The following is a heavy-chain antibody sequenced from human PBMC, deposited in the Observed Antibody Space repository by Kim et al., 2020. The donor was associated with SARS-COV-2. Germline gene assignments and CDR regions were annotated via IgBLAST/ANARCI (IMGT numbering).Heavy chain of an antibody. CDR3: ATEYSSSSGYYYYGMDV. J-gene: IGHJ6*02. D-gene: IGHD6-6*01. CDR2: ISSSSSTI. Sequence: GGSLRLSCAASGFTFSSYSMNWVRQAPGKGLEWVSYISSSSSTIYYADSVKGRFTISRDNAKNSLYLQMNSLRAEDTAVYYCATEYSSSSGYYYYGMDVWGQGTTVTVSS. V-gene: IGHV3-48*04. CDR1: GFTFSSYS.